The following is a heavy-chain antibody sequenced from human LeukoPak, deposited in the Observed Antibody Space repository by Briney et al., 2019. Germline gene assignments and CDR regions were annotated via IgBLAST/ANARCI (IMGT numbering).Heavy chain of an antibody. CDR1: GFTFSSYW. Sequence: SGGSLRLSCAASGFTFSSYWMHWVRQAPGKGLVWVSRINTDGSSTSYADSVKGRFTISRDNAKNTLYLQMSSLRAEDTAVYYCARESGIAAALVLWGQGTQVTVSS. J-gene: IGHJ4*02. V-gene: IGHV3-74*01. CDR2: INTDGSST. CDR3: ARESGIAAALVL. D-gene: IGHD6-13*01.